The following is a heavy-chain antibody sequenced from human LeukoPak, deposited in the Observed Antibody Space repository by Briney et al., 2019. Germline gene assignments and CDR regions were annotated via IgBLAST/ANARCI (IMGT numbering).Heavy chain of an antibody. CDR3: ANDRGRYEIDY. Sequence: GGSLRLSCAASGFTFSSYGMHWVRQAPGKGLEWGAVISYDGSNKYYADSVKGRFTISRDNSKNTLYLQMHSLRAEDTAVYYCANDRGRYEIDYWGQGTLVTVSS. CDR1: GFTFSSYG. J-gene: IGHJ4*02. D-gene: IGHD5-12*01. CDR2: ISYDGSNK. V-gene: IGHV3-30*18.